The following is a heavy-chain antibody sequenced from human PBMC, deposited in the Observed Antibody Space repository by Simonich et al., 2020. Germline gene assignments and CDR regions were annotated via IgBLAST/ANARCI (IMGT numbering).Heavy chain of an antibody. D-gene: IGHD6-13*01. Sequence: QVQLVQSGAALKKPGASLKFSCKASGYTFTSYGISWVRQAPGPGLEWMGRISANNGNTNYAQKLQGRDTMTTDTSTSTAYMELRSLRSDDTAVYYCARDQGGRAAAATDYWGQGTLVTVSS. CDR1: GYTFTSYG. CDR2: ISANNGNT. V-gene: IGHV1-18*01. J-gene: IGHJ4*02. CDR3: ARDQGGRAAAATDY.